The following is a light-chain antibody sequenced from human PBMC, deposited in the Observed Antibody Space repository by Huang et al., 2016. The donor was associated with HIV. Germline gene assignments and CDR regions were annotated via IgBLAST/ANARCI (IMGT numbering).Light chain of an antibody. CDR1: RSVNTN. CDR2: GPS. CDR3: HQYNNWLLS. V-gene: IGKV3-15*01. Sequence: EIVMTQSPATLSVSPGERVTLSCRANRSVNTNLAWYQQRPGQAPRLLIYGPSTRAPGIPARFSGSGSGTDFSLTISSLQSEDFALYYCHQYNNWLLSFGGGTRVDI. J-gene: IGKJ4*01.